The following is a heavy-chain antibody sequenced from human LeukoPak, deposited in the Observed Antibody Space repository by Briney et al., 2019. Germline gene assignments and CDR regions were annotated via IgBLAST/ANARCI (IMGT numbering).Heavy chain of an antibody. D-gene: IGHD3-3*01. V-gene: IGHV3-30*04. CDR1: GFTFSSYA. CDR3: ARGGDFWSGYHDAFDI. Sequence: GGSLRLSCAASGFTFSSYAMHWVRQAPGKGLEWVAVISYDGSNKYYADSVKGRFTISRDNSKNTLYLQMNSLRAEDTAVYYCARGGDFWSGYHDAFDIWGQGTMVTVSS. J-gene: IGHJ3*02. CDR2: ISYDGSNK.